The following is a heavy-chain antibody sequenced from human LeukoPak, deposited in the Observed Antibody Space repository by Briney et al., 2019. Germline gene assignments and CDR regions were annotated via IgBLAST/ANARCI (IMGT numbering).Heavy chain of an antibody. V-gene: IGHV4-34*01. CDR1: GGSFSDNY. Sequence: SETLSLTCAVYGGSFSDNYWSWIRQPPGKGLEWIGEINHSGSTNYNPSLKSRVTISVDTSKNQFSLKLSSVTAADTAVYYCARDDGSYWGQGTLVTVSS. D-gene: IGHD1-26*01. CDR3: ARDDGSY. J-gene: IGHJ4*02. CDR2: INHSGST.